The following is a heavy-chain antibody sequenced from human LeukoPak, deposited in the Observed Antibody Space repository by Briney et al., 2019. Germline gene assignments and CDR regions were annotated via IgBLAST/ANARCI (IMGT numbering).Heavy chain of an antibody. J-gene: IGHJ3*02. CDR2: INPNSGGT. D-gene: IGHD6-13*01. CDR3: ARDLAPYSSSWYDAWCAFDI. CDR1: GYTFTGYY. V-gene: IGHV1-2*02. Sequence: GASVKVSCKASGYTFTGYYMHWVRLAPGQGLEWMGWINPNSGGTNYAQKFQGRVTMTRDTSISTAYMELSRLRSDDTAVYYCARDLAPYSSSWYDAWCAFDIWGQGTMVTVSS.